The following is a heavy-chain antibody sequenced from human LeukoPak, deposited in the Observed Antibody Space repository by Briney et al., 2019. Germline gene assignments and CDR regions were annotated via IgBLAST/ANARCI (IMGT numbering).Heavy chain of an antibody. CDR1: GFSLSDHY. CDR2: IRDAGDGYTT. V-gene: IGHV3-72*01. CDR3: VRNHRHWFDP. J-gene: IGHJ5*02. Sequence: AGGSLRLSCAASGFSLSDHYMDWVRQAPGQGPELIGHIRDAGDGYTTEYAASVKGRFTVSRDDSKHSLYLQMNSLKPEDTAVYYCVRNHRHWFDPWGQGTLVTVSS.